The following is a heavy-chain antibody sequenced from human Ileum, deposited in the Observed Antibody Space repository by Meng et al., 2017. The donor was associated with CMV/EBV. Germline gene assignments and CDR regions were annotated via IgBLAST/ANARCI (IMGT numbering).Heavy chain of an antibody. CDR2: NIPIFDIV. Sequence: ISWVRQGPGQGDEWMGRNIPIFDIVNYGKKVQGRGKITADKSKSKAYMELSSLRSEETAVYYWSTEGKGIVNCGSASCQRGDPGWFDPWGQGTLVTVSS. V-gene: IGHV1-69*04. CDR3: STEGKGIVNCGSASCQRGDPGWFDP. D-gene: IGHD2-2*01. J-gene: IGHJ5*02.